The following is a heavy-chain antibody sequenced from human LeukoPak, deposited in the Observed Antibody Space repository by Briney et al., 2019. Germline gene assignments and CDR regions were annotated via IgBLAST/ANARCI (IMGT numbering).Heavy chain of an antibody. CDR3: ARISYDSSGFYKYYFDY. CDR1: GFSLDNPRVG. CDR2: IFSTDEK. D-gene: IGHD3-22*01. V-gene: IGHV2-26*01. Sequence: SGPTLVNPTETLTLTCTVSGFSLDNPRVGVSWIRQPPGKALEWLAHIFSTDEKSYSTSLKTRLTISKDTSKNQVVLKMTNMDPVDTATYYCARISYDSSGFYKYYFDYWGQGTLVTVSS. J-gene: IGHJ4*02.